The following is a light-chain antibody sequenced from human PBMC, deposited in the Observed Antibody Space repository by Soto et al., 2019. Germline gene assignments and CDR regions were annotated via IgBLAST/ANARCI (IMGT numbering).Light chain of an antibody. CDR2: EVS. CDR3: ASHAGSTTV. CDR1: SSDVGAYHY. V-gene: IGLV2-8*01. J-gene: IGLJ1*01. Sequence: QSALTQPPSASGSPGQSVTIPCTGTSSDVGAYHYVSWYQQHPGKAPKLVIYEVSKRPSGVPDRFSGSKSGNTASLTVSGLQGEDDADYYCASHAGSTTVFGSGTKLTVL.